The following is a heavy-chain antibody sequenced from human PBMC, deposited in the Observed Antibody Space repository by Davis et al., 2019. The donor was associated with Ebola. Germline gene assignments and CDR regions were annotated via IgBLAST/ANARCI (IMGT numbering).Heavy chain of an antibody. V-gene: IGHV5-51*01. J-gene: IGHJ3*02. D-gene: IGHD4-11*01. CDR3: ARSDSNYVSPFDI. CDR1: GYSFTSSW. CDR2: IYPGDSDT. Sequence: GESLKISCKGSGYSFTSSWIGWVRQTPGRGLEWMGIIYPGDSDTKYSPSFQGQVSFSADKSISTAYLHWSSLKASETAMYYCARSDSNYVSPFDIWGQGTMVTVSS.